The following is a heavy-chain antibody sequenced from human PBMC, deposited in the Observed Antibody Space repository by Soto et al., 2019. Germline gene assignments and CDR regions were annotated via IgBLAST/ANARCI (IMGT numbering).Heavy chain of an antibody. J-gene: IGHJ6*02. CDR2: IPQDGVDG. V-gene: IGHV3-7*03. D-gene: IGHD2-21*02. CDR1: GFTFSMYS. CDR3: ARDHLILPAHDFFYGSDV. Sequence: GGSLRLSCEVSGFTFSMYSMSWVRQSPGKGLEWVAKIPQDGVDGHYADSVKGRFIISRDNGKNSLHLQLNNLRAEDTAVYYCARDHLILPAHDFFYGSDVWGRGATVTVSS.